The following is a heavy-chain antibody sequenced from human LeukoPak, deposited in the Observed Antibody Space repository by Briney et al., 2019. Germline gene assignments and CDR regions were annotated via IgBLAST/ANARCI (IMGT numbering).Heavy chain of an antibody. D-gene: IGHD3-10*01. J-gene: IGHJ4*02. CDR2: IHPRSGET. Sequence: ASVKVSCKASGYSITAFYIHWVRQAPGQGLEWMGWIHPRSGETNYAYKFRGRVTMTRDTSISTAYMDLGSLGSDDTAVYYCARDGEYGTGSYYRGCFDYWGQGILVTVSS. CDR1: GYSITAFY. V-gene: IGHV1-2*02. CDR3: ARDGEYGTGSYYRGCFDY.